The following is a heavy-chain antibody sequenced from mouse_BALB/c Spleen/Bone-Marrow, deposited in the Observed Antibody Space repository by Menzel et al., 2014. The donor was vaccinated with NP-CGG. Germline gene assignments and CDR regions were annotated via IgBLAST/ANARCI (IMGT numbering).Heavy chain of an antibody. CDR1: GFNIKDTY. V-gene: IGHV14-3*02. CDR2: IDPANGNT. CDR3: AYYRYDEGGFAF. D-gene: IGHD2-14*01. Sequence: EVKLMESGAELVKPGASVKLSCTASGFNIKDTYMHWVKQRPEQGLEWIVGIDPANGNTKYDPKFQGKATITADTSSNTAYLQLSSLTSEDTAVYYCAYYRYDEGGFAFWGQGTLVTSLQ. J-gene: IGHJ3*01.